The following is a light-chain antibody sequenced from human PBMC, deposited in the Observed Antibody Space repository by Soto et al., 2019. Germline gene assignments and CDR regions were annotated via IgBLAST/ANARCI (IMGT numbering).Light chain of an antibody. CDR3: QQGTALMYT. Sequence: DIQMTQSPSTLSASVGDRVTITCRASQSISSWLAWYQQKPGKAPKLLIFAASTLQSGVSPRFIGSGSGTDFTLTISNLQPEDFATYYCQQGTALMYTFGQGTKVDIK. J-gene: IGKJ2*01. CDR1: QSISSW. V-gene: IGKV1-5*01. CDR2: AAS.